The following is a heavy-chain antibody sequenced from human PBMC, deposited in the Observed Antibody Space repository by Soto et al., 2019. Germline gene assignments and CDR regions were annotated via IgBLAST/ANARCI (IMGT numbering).Heavy chain of an antibody. V-gene: IGHV4-34*01. J-gene: IGHJ4*02. CDR3: ARGQEGIVATH. Sequence: QLQQWGAGLLKPSETLSLTCTVNGGSLTGYYWSWIRQPPGKGLEWIGEVKDGGSTNYSPSLRGRVSISADTSKNHFSLRLNSVTAADTAVYFCARGQEGIVATHWDQGALVTVSS. D-gene: IGHD5-12*01. CDR2: VKDGGST. CDR1: GGSLTGYY.